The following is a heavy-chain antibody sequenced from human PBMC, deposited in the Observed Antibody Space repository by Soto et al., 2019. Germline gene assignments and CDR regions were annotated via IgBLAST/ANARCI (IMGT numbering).Heavy chain of an antibody. V-gene: IGHV4-30-2*01. Sequence: QLQLQESGSGLVKPSQTLSLTCAVSGGSISSGGYSWSWIRQPPGKGLEWIGYIYHSGSTYYNPSLSSRATIPVERSKNQFSLKLSSVTAADTAVYYSARGMTTVTPLDYWGQGTLVTVSS. CDR2: IYHSGST. CDR3: ARGMTTVTPLDY. CDR1: GGSISSGGYS. J-gene: IGHJ4*02. D-gene: IGHD4-4*01.